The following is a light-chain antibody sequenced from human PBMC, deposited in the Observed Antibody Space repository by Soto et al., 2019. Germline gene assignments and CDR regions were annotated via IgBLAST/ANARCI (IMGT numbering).Light chain of an antibody. J-gene: IGKJ1*01. CDR3: QQYGSSPST. V-gene: IGKV3-20*01. Sequence: TQAPSTLSVSQGERATLSCRASQTINNNVAWYQLKDGQVPRLLIYGASTRATGIPDRFSGSGSGTDFTLTISRLEPEDFAVYYCQQYGSSPSTFGQGTKVDIK. CDR2: GAS. CDR1: QTINNN.